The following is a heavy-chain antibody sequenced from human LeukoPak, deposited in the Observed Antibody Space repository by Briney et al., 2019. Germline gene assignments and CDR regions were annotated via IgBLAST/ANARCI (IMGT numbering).Heavy chain of an antibody. CDR1: GGTFTSYY. CDR3: AREVKSDQAEPFSDY. Sequence: ASVKVSCKASGGTFTSYYISWVRQAPGQGLEWMGGIIPIFGTANYAQKFQGRVTITADDSTSTAYMELSSLRSEATAVYYCAREVKSDQAEPFSDYAGQRSLATVS. CDR2: IIPIFGTA. J-gene: IGHJ4*02. V-gene: IGHV1-69*13. D-gene: IGHD1-14*01.